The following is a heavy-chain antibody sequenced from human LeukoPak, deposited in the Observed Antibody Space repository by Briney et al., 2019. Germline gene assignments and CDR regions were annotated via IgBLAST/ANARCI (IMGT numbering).Heavy chain of an antibody. Sequence: ASVRVSCKASGYTFTGYGFTWVRQAPGQGLEWMGWISAKNGKTNYAQKFQGGVTLTTDTSTSTAYMELRSLRSDDTAVYYCARDFFQFSVRFDSWGQGTLVTVSS. V-gene: IGHV1-18*01. J-gene: IGHJ5*01. CDR2: ISAKNGKT. D-gene: IGHD2-8*01. CDR3: ARDFFQFSVRFDS. CDR1: GYTFTGYG.